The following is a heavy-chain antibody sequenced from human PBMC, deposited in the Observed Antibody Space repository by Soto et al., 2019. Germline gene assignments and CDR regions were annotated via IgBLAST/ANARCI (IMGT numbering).Heavy chain of an antibody. J-gene: IGHJ4*02. CDR2: ISYSGSA. Sequence: SETLSLTCTVSGDSISSENYSWGWIRQPPGKGLEWIGAISYSGSAYHNSSLKSRVTIYRDTFKNQFSLNLNSVTAADTAIYYCARHKYGYGLQYWGQGALVTVSS. V-gene: IGHV4-39*01. CDR3: ARHKYGYGLQY. D-gene: IGHD5-18*01. CDR1: GDSISSENYS.